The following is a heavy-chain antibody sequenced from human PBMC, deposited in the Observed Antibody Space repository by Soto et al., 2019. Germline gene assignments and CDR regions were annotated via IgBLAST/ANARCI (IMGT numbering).Heavy chain of an antibody. J-gene: IGHJ6*02. V-gene: IGHV1-69*01. D-gene: IGHD3-10*01. Sequence: QVQVVQSGVEVRRPGSSVKVSCKASGDTFKNCVISWVRQAPGQGLEWMGGIIPLFGTTDFAQRFQGRLTITTDESTTTAYMELSRLRSEDTAXYYCAAELGFGKLSVVWGQGTTVIVSS. CDR3: AAELGFGKLSVV. CDR1: GDTFKNCV. CDR2: IIPLFGTT.